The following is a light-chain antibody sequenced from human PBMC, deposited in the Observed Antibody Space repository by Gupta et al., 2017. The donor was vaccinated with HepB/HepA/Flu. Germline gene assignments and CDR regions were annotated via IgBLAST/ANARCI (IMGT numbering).Light chain of an antibody. CDR3: MQGLPTPPT. CDR2: LGS. CDR1: QSLLYSNGYNY. J-gene: IGKJ4*01. Sequence: DIVMTQSPPSLPVIPGEPASISCTSSQSLLYSNGYNYLDWYLQRPGQSPQLLIHLGSTRASGVPDRFSGSGSGTDFTLKISRVEAEDVGVYYCMQGLPTPPTFGGGTRVEIK. V-gene: IGKV2-28*01.